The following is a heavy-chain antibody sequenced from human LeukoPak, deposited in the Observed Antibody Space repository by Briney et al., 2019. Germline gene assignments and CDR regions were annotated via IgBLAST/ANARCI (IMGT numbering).Heavy chain of an antibody. J-gene: IGHJ4*02. V-gene: IGHV4-59*01. Sequence: SETLSLTCTVSGGSISSYYWSWIRQPPGKGLEWVGYIYYSGSTNYNPSLKSRVTISVATSKNQFSLKLSSVTAADTAVYYCARVNGGGVDYWGQGTLVTVSS. D-gene: IGHD2-8*01. CDR2: IYYSGST. CDR1: GGSISSYY. CDR3: ARVNGGGVDY.